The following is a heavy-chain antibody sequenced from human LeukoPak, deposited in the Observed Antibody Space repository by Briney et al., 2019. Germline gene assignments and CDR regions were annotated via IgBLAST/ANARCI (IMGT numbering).Heavy chain of an antibody. D-gene: IGHD2-2*01. J-gene: IGHJ6*03. CDR3: ARDSSQADYYYYYMDV. CDR2: IYYSGST. Sequence: SETLSLTCTVSGGSISSYYWSWIRQPPGKGLEWIGYIYYSGSTNYNPSLKSRVTISVDTSKNQFSLKLSSVTAADTAVYYCARDSSQADYYYYYMDVWGKGTTVTGSS. CDR1: GGSISSYY. V-gene: IGHV4-59*01.